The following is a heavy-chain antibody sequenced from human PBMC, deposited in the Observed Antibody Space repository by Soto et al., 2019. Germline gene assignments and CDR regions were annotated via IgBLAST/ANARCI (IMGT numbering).Heavy chain of an antibody. Sequence: SLTCTVSGGSINSYWWSWIRQPAGKGLEWIGRVYSSGTTDYNPSLNSRATMSAETSKNQFSLKLSSVTAADTAVYYCARDIASYAYGEGYWGQGIQVTVSS. CDR1: GGSINSYW. J-gene: IGHJ4*02. V-gene: IGHV4-4*07. D-gene: IGHD2-21*01. CDR2: VYSSGTT. CDR3: ARDIASYAYGEGY.